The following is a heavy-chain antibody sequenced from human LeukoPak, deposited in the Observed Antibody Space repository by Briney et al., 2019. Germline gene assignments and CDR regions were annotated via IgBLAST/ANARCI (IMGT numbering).Heavy chain of an antibody. Sequence: GGSLRLSCAASGFTFSSYGMHWVRQAPGKGLEWVAVIWYDGSNKYYADSVKGRFTISRDNSKNTLYLQMNSLRAEDTAVYYCAREGASSSFGYWGQETLVTVSS. CDR3: AREGASSSFGY. CDR1: GFTFSSYG. CDR2: IWYDGSNK. D-gene: IGHD6-13*01. J-gene: IGHJ4*02. V-gene: IGHV3-33*01.